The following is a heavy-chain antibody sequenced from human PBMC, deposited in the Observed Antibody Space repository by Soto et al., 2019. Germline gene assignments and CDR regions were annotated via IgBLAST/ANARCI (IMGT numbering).Heavy chain of an antibody. CDR3: ARHEGNGNVWPFDY. D-gene: IGHD2-8*01. CDR1: GDSIGTTHSY. Sequence: PSETLSLTCTVSGDSIGTTHSYWAWIRQSPGKGLEWIGNIHYSGSTYYMPSLRSRVTLSVDTSKNQFSLRLTSVTAEDTAVYYCARHEGNGNVWPFDYWGQGILVTVSS. J-gene: IGHJ4*02. V-gene: IGHV4-39*01. CDR2: IHYSGST.